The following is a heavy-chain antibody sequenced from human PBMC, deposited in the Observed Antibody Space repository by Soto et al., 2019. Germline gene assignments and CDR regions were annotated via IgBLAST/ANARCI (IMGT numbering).Heavy chain of an antibody. V-gene: IGHV4-59*01. CDR3: AGDRAYCSGARCYAGRSYYDYMDV. CDR2: IYYNGST. D-gene: IGHD2-2*01. CDR1: GGSISRYY. J-gene: IGHJ6*03. Sequence: QVQLQESGPGLVKPSETLSVTCTVSGGSISRYYWSWIRQPPGKGLEWIGYIYYNGSTNYNPSLTSRVPISVATSTNQFCLKLSSVTAADTAVDYCAGDRAYCSGARCYAGRSYYDYMDVWGKGTTVTVSS.